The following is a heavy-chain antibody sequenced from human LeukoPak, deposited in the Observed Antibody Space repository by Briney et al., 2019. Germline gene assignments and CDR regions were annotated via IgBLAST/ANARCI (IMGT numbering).Heavy chain of an antibody. CDR2: IYYSGST. J-gene: IGHJ5*02. CDR1: GGSISSSSYY. CDR3: ARQGINYYDSTFDP. V-gene: IGHV4-39*01. Sequence: SETLSLTCTVSGGSISSSSYYWGWIRQPPGKGLEWIGSIYYSGSTYYNPSLKSRVTISVDTSKNQFSLKLSSVTAADTAVYYCARQGINYYDSTFDPWGQGTLVTVSS. D-gene: IGHD3-22*01.